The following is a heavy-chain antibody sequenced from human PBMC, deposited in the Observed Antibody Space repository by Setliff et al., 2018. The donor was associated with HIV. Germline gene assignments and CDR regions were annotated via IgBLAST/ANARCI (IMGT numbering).Heavy chain of an antibody. CDR3: VRGYCSSTTCYDDYYYMDV. V-gene: IGHV4-59*11. J-gene: IGHJ6*03. CDR2: IFYTGST. CDR1: GGSISGHY. Sequence: NPSETLSLTCTVSGGSISGHYWSWIRQPPGKGLEWIGYIFYTGSTNYNPSLKSRVTISVDTSKNQFFLKLSSVTAADTAVYYCVRGYCSSTTCYDDYYYMDVWGKGSTVTVSS. D-gene: IGHD2-2*01.